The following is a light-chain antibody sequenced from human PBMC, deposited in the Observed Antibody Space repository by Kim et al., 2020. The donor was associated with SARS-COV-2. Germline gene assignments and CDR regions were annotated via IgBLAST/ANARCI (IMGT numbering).Light chain of an antibody. CDR1: GLGDKY. CDR2: QDD. V-gene: IGLV3-1*01. Sequence: PRQKDRMTSAVDGLGDKYVSCYQGKPGQCPVVVIYQDDQRPSEIAGRFSGSNSGDTATLTISGTQAMSEAVYYCQAWDSSTHNYVFGAGTKVTV. J-gene: IGLJ1*01. CDR3: QAWDSSTHNYV.